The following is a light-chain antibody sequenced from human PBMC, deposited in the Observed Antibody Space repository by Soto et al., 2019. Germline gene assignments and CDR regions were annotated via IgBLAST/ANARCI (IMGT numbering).Light chain of an antibody. Sequence: DIQMTQSPSSVSASVGDRVTITCRASQDISSWLVWYQQKPGKAPNLLIFGASSLQNGVSSRFSGSRSGTDFTLTISSLQPEDFATYYCQQANSFPLTFGGGTKVESK. CDR1: QDISSW. J-gene: IGKJ4*01. CDR3: QQANSFPLT. CDR2: GAS. V-gene: IGKV1-12*01.